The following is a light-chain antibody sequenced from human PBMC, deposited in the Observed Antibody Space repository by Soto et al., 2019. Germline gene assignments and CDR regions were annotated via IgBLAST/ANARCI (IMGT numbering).Light chain of an antibody. CDR3: QQYNSYSWT. J-gene: IGKJ1*01. CDR1: QSISSW. V-gene: IGKV1-5*01. Sequence: DIQMTQSPSTLSASVGDRVTITCRASQSISSWLAWYQQKPGTSPKLLIYDASTLESGVPSRFSGSGSGTEFTLTISSLQPDDFATYYCQQYNSYSWTFGQGTKWIS. CDR2: DAS.